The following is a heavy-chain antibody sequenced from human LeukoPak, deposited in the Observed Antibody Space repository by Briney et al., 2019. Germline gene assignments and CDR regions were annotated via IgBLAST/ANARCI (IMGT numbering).Heavy chain of an antibody. Sequence: GGSLRLSCAASGFTFSSYSMNWVRQAPGKGLEWVSYISSSSSTIYYADSVKGRFTISRDNAKNSLYLQMNSLRAEDTAVYYCGRGFSGSYFGYWGQGTLVTVSS. CDR2: ISSSSSTI. V-gene: IGHV3-48*01. J-gene: IGHJ4*02. CDR3: GRGFSGSYFGY. CDR1: GFTFSSYS. D-gene: IGHD1-26*01.